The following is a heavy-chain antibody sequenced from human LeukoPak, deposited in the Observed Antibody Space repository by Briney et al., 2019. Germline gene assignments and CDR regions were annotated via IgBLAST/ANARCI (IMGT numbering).Heavy chain of an antibody. J-gene: IGHJ4*02. CDR2: IYSGGST. CDR3: ASSIAGYSSSWYY. CDR1: GFTVSSNY. Sequence: GGSLRLSCAASGFTVSSNYMSWVRQAPGKGPEWVSVIYSGGSTYYADSVKGRFTISRDNSKNTLYLQMNSLRAEDTAVYYCASSIAGYSSSWYYWGQGTLVTVSS. V-gene: IGHV3-66*02. D-gene: IGHD6-13*01.